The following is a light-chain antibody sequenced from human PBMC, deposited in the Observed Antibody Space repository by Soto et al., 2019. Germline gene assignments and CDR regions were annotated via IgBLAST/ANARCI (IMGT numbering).Light chain of an antibody. V-gene: IGLV1-44*01. J-gene: IGLJ3*02. CDR3: AAWDDSLFWV. CDR2: SNH. CDR1: SSNIGDNT. Sequence: QPVLPQPPSASGTPGQRVTISCSGGSSNIGDNTVNWYQQLPGTAPKLLIYSNHQRPSGVPDRFSGSKSGTSASLAISGLQSEDEADYYCAAWDDSLFWVFGGGTKLTVL.